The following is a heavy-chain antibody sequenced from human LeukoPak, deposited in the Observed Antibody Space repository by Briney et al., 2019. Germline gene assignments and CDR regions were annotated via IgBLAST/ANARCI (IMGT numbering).Heavy chain of an antibody. J-gene: IGHJ4*02. CDR3: ADSNYWYPVDY. CDR2: ITSSGDTT. V-gene: IGHV3-23*01. D-gene: IGHD4-11*01. CDR1: GFTFSTYA. Sequence: GSLRLSCAASGFTFSTYAMRWVRQAPGKGLEWFSSITSSGDTTYYADSVKARFTISRDNSKNTLYLQMNRLRAEDTALYYCADSNYWYPVDYWGQGTLVTVSS.